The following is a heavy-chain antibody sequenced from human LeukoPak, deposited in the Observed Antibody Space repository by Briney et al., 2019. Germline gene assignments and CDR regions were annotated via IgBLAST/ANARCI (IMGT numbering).Heavy chain of an antibody. D-gene: IGHD6-13*01. CDR3: VRDREAAGTGWFDP. CDR2: RWYDGSNK. V-gene: IGHV3-33*01. CDR1: GFTFSSYS. J-gene: IGHJ5*02. Sequence: PGRSLRLSCAASGFTFSSYSMHWVRKAPGKGLEWVAVRWYDGSNKYYADSVRGRFTISRDNSNNTLYLQMNSLRGEDTAVYYCVRDREAAGTGWFDPWGQGTLVTVSS.